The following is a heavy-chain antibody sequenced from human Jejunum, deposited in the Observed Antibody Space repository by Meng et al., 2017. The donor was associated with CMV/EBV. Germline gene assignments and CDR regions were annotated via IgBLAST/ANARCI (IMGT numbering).Heavy chain of an antibody. Sequence: CAASGFSFSDYYMSWIRQAPGKGLEWLSYLSLSGSTIYYADSVKGRFTISRDNANNLLYLQMNSLRADDTAVYYCARGGGFIRFDPWGQGTLVTVSS. D-gene: IGHD3-16*02. V-gene: IGHV3-11*01. CDR2: LSLSGSTI. J-gene: IGHJ5*02. CDR1: GFSFSDYY. CDR3: ARGGGFIRFDP.